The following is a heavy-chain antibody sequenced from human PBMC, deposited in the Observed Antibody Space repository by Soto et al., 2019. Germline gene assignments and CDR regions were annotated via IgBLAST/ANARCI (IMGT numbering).Heavy chain of an antibody. J-gene: IGHJ6*02. Sequence: QVQLVQSGAEEKKPGASVKVSCKASGYTFTSYAMHWVRQAPGQRLEWMGWINAGNGNTKYSQKFQGRVTITRDTSASTAYTELSSLRSEDTAVYYCARDGMVLVPAAMLIYYYGMDVWGQGTTVTVSS. CDR2: INAGNGNT. D-gene: IGHD2-2*01. V-gene: IGHV1-3*05. CDR1: GYTFTSYA. CDR3: ARDGMVLVPAAMLIYYYGMDV.